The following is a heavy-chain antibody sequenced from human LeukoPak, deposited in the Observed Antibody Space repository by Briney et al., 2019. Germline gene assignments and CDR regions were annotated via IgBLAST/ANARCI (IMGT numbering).Heavy chain of an antibody. V-gene: IGHV4-39*01. CDR2: MYYSGST. Sequence: SETLSLTCTVSGGSISSSSYYWGWIRQPPGKGLEWIGSMYYSGSTYYNPSLESRVTISVDTSKNQFSLSLSSVTAADTAVYYCASDSGNYSKYYYYMDVWGKGTTVTVSS. CDR3: ASDSGNYSKYYYYMDV. D-gene: IGHD1-26*01. CDR1: GGSISSSSYY. J-gene: IGHJ6*03.